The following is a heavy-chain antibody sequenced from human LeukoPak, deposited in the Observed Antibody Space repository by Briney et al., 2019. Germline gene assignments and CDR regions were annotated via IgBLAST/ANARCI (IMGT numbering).Heavy chain of an antibody. CDR2: ISSSSSYI. D-gene: IGHD3-22*01. CDR1: GFTFSSYS. CDR3: ARVYYDSSGYYGYFQH. V-gene: IGHV3-21*01. J-gene: IGHJ1*01. Sequence: GGSLRLSCAASGFTFSSYSMNWVRQAPGKGLEWVSSISSSSSYIYYADSVKGRFTISRDNAKNSLYLQMNSLRAEDTAVDYCARVYYDSSGYYGYFQHWGQGTLVTVSS.